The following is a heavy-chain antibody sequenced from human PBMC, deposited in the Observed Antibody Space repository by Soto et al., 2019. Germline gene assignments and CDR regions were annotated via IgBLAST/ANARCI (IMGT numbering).Heavy chain of an antibody. CDR1: DYTFTDYA. CDR3: ARSVTIFGVVSDTPFDL. D-gene: IGHD3-3*01. Sequence: QVELVQSGTEVKKPGASVKIPCKASDYTFTDYAIHWLRQAPGHRLEWMGWINAGNGDTKYSQKFQDRLTITRDTSANTAYMGLTNLTSEDTALYVCARSVTIFGVVSDTPFDLWGRGSLVSVSS. CDR2: INAGNGDT. V-gene: IGHV1-3*01. J-gene: IGHJ2*01.